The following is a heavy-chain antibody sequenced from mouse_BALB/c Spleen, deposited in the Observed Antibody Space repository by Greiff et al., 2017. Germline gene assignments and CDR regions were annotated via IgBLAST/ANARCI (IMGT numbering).Heavy chain of an antibody. Sequence: VQLQQSGAELVRPGVSVKISCKGPGYTFTDYAMHWVKQSHAKSLEWIGVISTYYGDASYNQKFKGKATMTVDKSSSTAYMELARLTSEDSAIYYCARSGDYGSSLDYWGQGTTLTVSS. CDR3: ARSGDYGSSLDY. V-gene: IGHV1S137*01. CDR1: GYTFTDYA. CDR2: ISTYYGDA. D-gene: IGHD1-1*01. J-gene: IGHJ2*01.